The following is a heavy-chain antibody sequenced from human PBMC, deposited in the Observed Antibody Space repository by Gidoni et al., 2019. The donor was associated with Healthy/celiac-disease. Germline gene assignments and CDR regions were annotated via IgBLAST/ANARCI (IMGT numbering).Heavy chain of an antibody. CDR3: ARSGYCSSTSCFFDY. D-gene: IGHD2-2*01. Sequence: EVQLVESGGGLVKPGGSLGLSCAASGFPFSSYSMNWVRQAPGKGLEWVSSISSSSSYIYYADSVKGRFTISRDNAKNSLYLQMNSLRAEDTAVYYCARSGYCSSTSCFFDYWGQGTLVTVSS. J-gene: IGHJ4*02. CDR1: GFPFSSYS. CDR2: ISSSSSYI. V-gene: IGHV3-21*01.